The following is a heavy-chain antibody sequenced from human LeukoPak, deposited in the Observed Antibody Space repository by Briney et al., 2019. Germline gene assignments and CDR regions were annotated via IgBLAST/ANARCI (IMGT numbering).Heavy chain of an antibody. V-gene: IGHV4-59*01. J-gene: IGHJ5*02. CDR1: GASISSYY. CDR2: VHYSGDT. D-gene: IGHD5-12*01. CDR3: VRDRWLDT. Sequence: SETLSLTCTASGASISSYYWSWIRQPPGKGLEWIGYVHYSGDTNSNPSLRSRVTMSVDMSRNQFSLKLSSVTAADTAVYYCVRDRWLDTWGQGTLVTVSS.